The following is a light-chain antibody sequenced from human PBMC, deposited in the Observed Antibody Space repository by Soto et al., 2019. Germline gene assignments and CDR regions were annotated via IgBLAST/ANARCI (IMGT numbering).Light chain of an antibody. J-gene: IGKJ1*01. V-gene: IGKV1-5*03. CDR3: LQYNNYPWT. Sequence: DIQMTQSPATLSASAGDRVTSTCRSSQSIGNWLAWYQQKPGKAPKLLIYKGSDLQSGVPSRFSGSGSGAEFTLTISSLQPDDVATYYCLQYNNYPWTFGQGTKVDIK. CDR2: KGS. CDR1: QSIGNW.